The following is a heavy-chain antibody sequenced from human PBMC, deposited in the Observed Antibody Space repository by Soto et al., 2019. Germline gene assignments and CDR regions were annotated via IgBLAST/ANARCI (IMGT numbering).Heavy chain of an antibody. CDR1: GFTVSGSY. D-gene: IGHD1-26*01. CDR3: ARHVGFYWYFDL. Sequence: EMQLVESGGGLVQPGGSLRLSCAGSGFTVSGSYMGWVRQAPGKGLDWVSSIYTDGRTYYSDSVRGRFAISTDNSKDTLYLQMNNLRADDTAIYYCARHVGFYWYFDLWGRGTLVTVSS. CDR2: IYTDGRT. J-gene: IGHJ2*01. V-gene: IGHV3-66*04.